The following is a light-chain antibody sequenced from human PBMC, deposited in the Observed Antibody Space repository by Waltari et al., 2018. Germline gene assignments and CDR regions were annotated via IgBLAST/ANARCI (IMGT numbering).Light chain of an antibody. V-gene: IGLV2-11*01. CDR2: DAS. CDR1: SSDVGGYDY. CDR3: CSYAGSYTYV. Sequence: QSALTQPRSVSGSPGLSVTVSCTGTSSDVGGYDYVSWYQQHPGKAPNLMIYDASTRPSGVPDRFSGSKSGNTASLTISGLQAEDEADYYCCSYAGSYTYVFGTGTKVTVL. J-gene: IGLJ1*01.